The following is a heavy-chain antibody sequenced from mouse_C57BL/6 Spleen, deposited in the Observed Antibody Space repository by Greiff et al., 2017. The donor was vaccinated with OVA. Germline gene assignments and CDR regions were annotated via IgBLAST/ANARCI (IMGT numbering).Heavy chain of an antibody. J-gene: IGHJ2*01. D-gene: IGHD1-1*01. CDR2: ILPGSGST. CDR1: GYTFTGYW. V-gene: IGHV1-9*01. Sequence: VKLQESGAELMKPGASVKLSCKATGYTFTGYWIEWVKQRPGHGLEWIGEILPGSGSTNYNEKFKGKATFTADTSSNTAYMQLSSLTTEDSAIYYCARQPYYYGSSSYYFDYWGQGTTLTVSS. CDR3: ARQPYYYGSSSYYFDY.